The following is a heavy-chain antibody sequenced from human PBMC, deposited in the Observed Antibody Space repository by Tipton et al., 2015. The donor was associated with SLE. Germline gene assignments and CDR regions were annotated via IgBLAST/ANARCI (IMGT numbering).Heavy chain of an antibody. Sequence: SLRLSCAASGFTFSSYSMNWVRQAPGKGLEWVSSISSSSSYIYYADSVKGRFTISRDNAKNSLYLQMNSLRAEDTAVYYCARVRRWLRELGSWVFDIWGQGTMVTVSS. CDR3: ARVRRWLRELGSWVFDI. D-gene: IGHD5-24*01. J-gene: IGHJ3*02. V-gene: IGHV3-21*01. CDR1: GFTFSSYS. CDR2: ISSSSSYI.